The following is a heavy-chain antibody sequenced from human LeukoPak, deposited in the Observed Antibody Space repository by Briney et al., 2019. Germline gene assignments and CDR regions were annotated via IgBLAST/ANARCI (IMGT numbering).Heavy chain of an antibody. Sequence: ASVKVSCKASGGTFSSYAISWVRQAPGQGLEWMGGIIPIFGTANYAQKFQGRVTITADESTSTAYMELSSLRSEDTAVYYCARHTVSRVGGDFDFWGQGTLVTVSP. CDR3: ARHTVSRVGGDFDF. CDR2: IIPIFGTA. J-gene: IGHJ4*02. D-gene: IGHD5/OR15-5a*01. V-gene: IGHV1-69*13. CDR1: GGTFSSYA.